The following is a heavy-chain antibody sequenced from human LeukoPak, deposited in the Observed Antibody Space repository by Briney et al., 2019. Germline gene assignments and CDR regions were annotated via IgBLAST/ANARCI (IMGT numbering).Heavy chain of an antibody. CDR2: IYYSGST. Sequence: PSETLSLTXTVSGGSISSYYWSWIRQPPGKGLEWIWYIYYSGSTNYNPSLKSRVTISVDTSKNQFSLKLSSVTAADTAVYYCARLLGCSSTSCSLREGWFDPWGQGTLVTVSS. J-gene: IGHJ5*02. CDR3: ARLLGCSSTSCSLREGWFDP. CDR1: GGSISSYY. V-gene: IGHV4-59*01. D-gene: IGHD2-2*01.